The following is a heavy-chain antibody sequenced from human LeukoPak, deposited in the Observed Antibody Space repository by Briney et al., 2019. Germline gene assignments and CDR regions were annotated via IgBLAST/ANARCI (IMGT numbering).Heavy chain of an antibody. V-gene: IGHV3-23*01. J-gene: IGHJ4*02. D-gene: IGHD6-6*01. CDR3: ARDPSSSSSVGGYLDY. CDR1: GFTFSNYA. Sequence: PGGSLRLSCAASGFTFSNYAMSWVRQAPGKGLEWVSAITGAGGSTSYADSVQGRFTISRDNSKNTLYLQMNSLRAEDTTVYYCARDPSSSSSVGGYLDYWGQGTLVTVSS. CDR2: ITGAGGST.